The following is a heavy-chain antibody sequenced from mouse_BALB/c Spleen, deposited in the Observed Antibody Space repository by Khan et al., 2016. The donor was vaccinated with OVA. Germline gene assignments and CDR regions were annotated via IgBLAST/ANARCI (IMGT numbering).Heavy chain of an antibody. Sequence: EVELVESGGDLVKPEGSLKLSCAASGFTFSTYGMSWVRQTPDKRLEWVATISSGGSYTYYPDSVQGRFTISRDNAKNTLYLQMSSLKSDDTAMFYWARLAYYYDSEGFAYWGQGTLVTVSA. CDR3: ARLAYYYDSEGFAY. CDR1: GFTFSTYG. CDR2: ISSGGSYT. D-gene: IGHD1-1*01. J-gene: IGHJ3*01. V-gene: IGHV5-6*01.